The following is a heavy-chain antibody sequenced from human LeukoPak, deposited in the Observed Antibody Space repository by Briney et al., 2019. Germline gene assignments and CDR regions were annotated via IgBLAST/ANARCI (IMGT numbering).Heavy chain of an antibody. CDR2: ISSNGGST. Sequence: GGSLRLSCAASGFNFSNYEMHWVRQAPGKGLEYVSAISSNGGSTYYANSVKGRFTISRDNSKNTLYHQMGSLRAEDMAVYYCARGVDITAHFDCWGQGTLVTVSS. V-gene: IGHV3-64*01. CDR1: GFNFSNYE. CDR3: ARGVDITAHFDC. J-gene: IGHJ4*02. D-gene: IGHD3-22*01.